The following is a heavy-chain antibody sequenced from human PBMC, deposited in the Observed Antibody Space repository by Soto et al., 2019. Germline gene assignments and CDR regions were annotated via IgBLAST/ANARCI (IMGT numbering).Heavy chain of an antibody. J-gene: IGHJ4*02. CDR2: ISAYNGNT. CDR1: GYTFTSYG. CDR3: ARDQPQYYYDSSGYFDY. V-gene: IGHV1-18*01. D-gene: IGHD3-22*01. Sequence: QVQLVQSGAEVKKPGASVKVSCKASGYTFTSYGISWVRQAPGQGLEWMGWISAYNGNTNYAQKLQGRVTMTTDTSTSTAYMEPRSLRSDDTAVYYCARDQPQYYYDSSGYFDYWGQGTLVTVSS.